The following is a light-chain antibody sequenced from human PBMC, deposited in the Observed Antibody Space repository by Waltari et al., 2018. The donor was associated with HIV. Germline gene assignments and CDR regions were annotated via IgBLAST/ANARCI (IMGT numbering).Light chain of an antibody. J-gene: IGLJ3*02. Sequence: SYVLTQPPSVLVAPGQTATMTCRGNNMGGKNVHWYQRKPGQAPVLVVYDTSDRPSGIPERISGSKSGNTATLTISRVEAGDEADYYCQVWDSSSDDWVFGGGTKLTVL. CDR2: DTS. CDR3: QVWDSSSDDWV. CDR1: NMGGKN. V-gene: IGLV3-21*02.